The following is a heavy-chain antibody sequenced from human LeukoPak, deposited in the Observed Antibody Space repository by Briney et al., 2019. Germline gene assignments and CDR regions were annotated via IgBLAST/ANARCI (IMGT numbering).Heavy chain of an antibody. Sequence: ASVKVSCKASGYTFTDYYVYWVRQAPGQGLEWMGWINPKNGGTRYAQKFQGWVTVSRDTSISTAYRELSTLKSDDTAVYYCARGRGVTTAGTSWFDPWGQGTLVIVSS. CDR3: ARGRGVTTAGTSWFDP. CDR2: INPKNGGT. V-gene: IGHV1-2*04. CDR1: GYTFTDYY. D-gene: IGHD6-13*01. J-gene: IGHJ5*02.